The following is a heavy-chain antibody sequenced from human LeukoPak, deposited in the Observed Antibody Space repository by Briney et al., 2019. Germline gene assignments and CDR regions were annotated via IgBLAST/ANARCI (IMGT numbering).Heavy chain of an antibody. J-gene: IGHJ3*02. CDR1: GYSFNNYR. D-gene: IGHD3-10*01. CDR3: ARASFYYGSGTYDGFDS. CDR2: VNPLDSKT. V-gene: IGHV5-51*01. Sequence: GEPLKTPCKASGYSFNNYRFSWVRQMPGKGLEWIGIVNPLDSKTRYSPSFQGHVTISADMSISTAYLQWSGLKASDTAMYYCARASFYYGSGTYDGFDSWGQGTLVIVSS.